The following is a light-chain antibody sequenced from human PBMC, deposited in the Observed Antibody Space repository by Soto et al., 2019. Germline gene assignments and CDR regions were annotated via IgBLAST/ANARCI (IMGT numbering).Light chain of an antibody. V-gene: IGKV3-20*01. Sequence: EVELTQSPGTLSLSPGERATLSCRASQSVSSSYFAWYQQKPGQAPRLLIYGASSRATGIPDRFSGSGSGTDFTLTISRLEPEDFAVYYCQQYGSSPPLTFGGGTKVEIK. J-gene: IGKJ4*01. CDR2: GAS. CDR1: QSVSSSY. CDR3: QQYGSSPPLT.